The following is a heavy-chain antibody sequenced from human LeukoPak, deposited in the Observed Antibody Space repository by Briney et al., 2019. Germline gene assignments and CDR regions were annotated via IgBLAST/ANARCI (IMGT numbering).Heavy chain of an antibody. D-gene: IGHD5-12*01. CDR3: ARGPIVATITYYYYGMDV. Sequence: GGSLRLSCAASGFTFSSYWMSWVRQAPGKGLEWVANIKQDGSEKYYVDSVKGRFTISRDNAKNSLYLQMNSLRAEDTAVYYCARGPIVATITYYYYGMDVWGQGTTVTVSS. V-gene: IGHV3-7*01. CDR1: GFTFSSYW. CDR2: IKQDGSEK. J-gene: IGHJ6*02.